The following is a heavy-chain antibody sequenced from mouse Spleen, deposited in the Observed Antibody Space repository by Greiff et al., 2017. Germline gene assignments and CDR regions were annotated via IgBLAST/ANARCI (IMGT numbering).Heavy chain of an antibody. Sequence: QVQLQQSGPELVKPGASVRISCKASGYTFTSYYIHWVKQRPGQGLEWIGWIYPGNVNTKYNEKFKGKATLTADKSSSTAYMQLSSLTSEDSAVYFCARDLTGRGYGGQGTTLTASS. D-gene: IGHD4-1*01. CDR3: ARDLTGRGY. CDR2: IYPGNVNT. V-gene: IGHV1S56*01. J-gene: IGHJ2*01. CDR1: GYTFTSYY.